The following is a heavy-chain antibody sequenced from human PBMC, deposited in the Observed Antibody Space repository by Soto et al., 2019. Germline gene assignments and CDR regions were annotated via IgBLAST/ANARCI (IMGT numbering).Heavy chain of an antibody. V-gene: IGHV4-31*03. CDR3: ARVVAATHNDF. J-gene: IGHJ4*02. CDR1: GGSISSGGYY. D-gene: IGHD2-15*01. CDR2: IYYSGST. Sequence: QVQLQESGPGLVKPSQTLSLTCTVSGGSISSGGYYWSWIRQHPGKGLEWIGYIYYSGSTYYNPSLKSRVTISVVTSKNQCSHKLSSVTAADTAVYYCARVVAATHNDFRGQGTLVTVSS.